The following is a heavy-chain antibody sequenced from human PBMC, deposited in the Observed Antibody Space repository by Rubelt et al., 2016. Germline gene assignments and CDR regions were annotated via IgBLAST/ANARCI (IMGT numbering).Heavy chain of an antibody. J-gene: IGHJ4*02. V-gene: IGHV4-39*07. CDR3: AREGTRQDYYFDY. D-gene: IGHD3-10*01. Sequence: GKGLEWIGSIHYSGSTYYNPSLKSRVTISVHTSKNQFSLKLSSVTAADTAVYYCAREGTRQDYYFDYWGQGTLVTVSS. CDR2: IHYSGST.